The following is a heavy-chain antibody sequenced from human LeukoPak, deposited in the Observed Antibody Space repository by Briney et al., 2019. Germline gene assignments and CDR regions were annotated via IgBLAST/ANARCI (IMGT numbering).Heavy chain of an antibody. J-gene: IGHJ4*02. Sequence: GGSLRLSCAASGFTFSSYAMSWVRQAPGKGLEWVSAISGSGGSTYYADSVKGRFTISRDNSKNTLYLQMNSLRAEDTAVYYCAKTRGSGSQYYSDYWGQGTLVTVSS. CDR3: AKTRGSGSQYYSDY. V-gene: IGHV3-23*01. CDR1: GFTFSSYA. D-gene: IGHD3-10*01. CDR2: ISGSGGST.